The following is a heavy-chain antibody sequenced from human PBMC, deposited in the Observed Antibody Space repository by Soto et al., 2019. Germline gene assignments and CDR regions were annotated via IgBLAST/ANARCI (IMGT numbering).Heavy chain of an antibody. Sequence: WGSLRLSCAASGFTFIDYYIICIRHSPCKWLEWVSYISSSSSYTNYADSVKGRFTISRDNAKNSLYLQMNSLRAEDTAVYYCARDPIVVVTASHCFDYWGQGTLVTVSS. J-gene: IGHJ4*02. CDR2: ISSSSSYT. D-gene: IGHD2-21*02. CDR1: GFTFIDYY. CDR3: ARDPIVVVTASHCFDY. V-gene: IGHV3-11*06.